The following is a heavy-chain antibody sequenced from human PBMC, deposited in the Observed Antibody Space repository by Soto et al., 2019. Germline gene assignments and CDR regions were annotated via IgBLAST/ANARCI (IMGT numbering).Heavy chain of an antibody. D-gene: IGHD6-13*01. CDR2: IIPIFGTT. CDR1: GGTFSSYA. J-gene: IGHJ4*02. V-gene: IGHV1-69*12. CDR3: AAGPDSSSSIGYCFDY. Sequence: QIQLVQSGAEVKKPGSSVKVSCKASGGTFSSYAISWVRQAPGHGLEWMGGIIPIFGTTNYAQKFQGRVTIAADDSTRTAYMELSSVRSEDTAVYYCAAGPDSSSSIGYCFDYWVQGTLVTVSS.